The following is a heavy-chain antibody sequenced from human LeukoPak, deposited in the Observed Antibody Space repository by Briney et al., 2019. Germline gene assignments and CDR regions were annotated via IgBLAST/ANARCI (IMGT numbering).Heavy chain of an antibody. CDR1: GFTFSNYA. CDR2: ISSNGGST. D-gene: IGHD1-26*01. V-gene: IGHV3-64*01. Sequence: GGSLRLSCAASGFTFSNYAMHWVRQAPGKGLEYVSAISSNGGSTYYANSVKGRFTISRDNSKNTLYLQMGSLRAEDMAMYYCSRGGIVGATDYWGQGTLVTVSS. CDR3: SRGGIVGATDY. J-gene: IGHJ4*02.